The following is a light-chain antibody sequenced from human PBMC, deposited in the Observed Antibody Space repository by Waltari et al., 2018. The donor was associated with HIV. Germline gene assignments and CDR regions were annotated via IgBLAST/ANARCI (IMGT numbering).Light chain of an antibody. CDR3: AAWDDSLSGDYV. V-gene: IGLV1-47*01. CDR2: RNN. J-gene: IGLJ1*01. Sequence: QSVLTQPPSASGTPGQRVTISSSGRSSNIESNDVYWYQHLPGTAPKLPIYRNNQRPSGVPDRFSGSKSGTSASLAISGLRSEDEADYYCAAWDDSLSGDYVFGTGTKVTVL. CDR1: SSNIESND.